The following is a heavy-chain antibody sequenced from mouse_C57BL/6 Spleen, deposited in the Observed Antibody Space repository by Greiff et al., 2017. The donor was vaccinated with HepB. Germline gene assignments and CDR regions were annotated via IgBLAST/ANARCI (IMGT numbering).Heavy chain of an antibody. J-gene: IGHJ2*01. V-gene: IGHV1-82*01. CDR2: IYPGDGDT. CDR1: GYAFSSSW. Sequence: VQLQQSGPELVKPGASVKISCKASGYAFSSSWMNWVKQRPGKGLEWIGRIYPGDGDTNYNGKFKGKATLTADKSSSTAYMQLSSLTSEDSAVYFCARLYGSRGDYFDYWGQGTTLTVSS. CDR3: ARLYGSRGDYFDY. D-gene: IGHD1-1*01.